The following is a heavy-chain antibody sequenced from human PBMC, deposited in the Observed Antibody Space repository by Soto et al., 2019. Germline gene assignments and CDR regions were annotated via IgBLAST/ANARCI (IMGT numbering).Heavy chain of an antibody. CDR3: ARAYYYDSSGSIPLFDY. V-gene: IGHV1-18*01. D-gene: IGHD3-22*01. CDR1: GYTFTSYG. J-gene: IGHJ4*02. CDR2: IGAYNGNT. Sequence: ASVKVSCKASGYTFTSYGISWVRQAPGQGLEWMGWIGAYNGNTNYAQKFQGRVTITADKSTSTAYMELSSLRSEDTAVYYCARAYYYDSSGSIPLFDYWGQGTLVTVSS.